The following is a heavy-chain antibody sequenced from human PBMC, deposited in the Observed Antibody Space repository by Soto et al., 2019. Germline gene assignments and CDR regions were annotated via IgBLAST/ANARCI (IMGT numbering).Heavy chain of an antibody. V-gene: IGHV5-10-1*03. CDR1: GYSFTSYW. CDR3: ASTLIRGASYYYGMDV. Sequence: EVQLVQSGAEVKKPGESLRISCKGSGYSFTSYWIRWVRQMPGKGLEWMGRIDPSDSYTNYSPSFQGHVTISADKSISTAYLQWSSLKASDTAMYYCASTLIRGASYYYGMDVWGQGTTITVSS. D-gene: IGHD3-16*01. J-gene: IGHJ6*02. CDR2: IDPSDSYT.